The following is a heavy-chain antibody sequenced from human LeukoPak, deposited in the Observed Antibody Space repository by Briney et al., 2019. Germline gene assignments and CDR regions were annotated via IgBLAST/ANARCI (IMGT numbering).Heavy chain of an antibody. J-gene: IGHJ4*02. Sequence: GGSLRLSCAASGFIFSTYGMHWVRQAPGKGLEWVAFIRNDGSDKYYAVSVKGRFTISRDNSKNTLYLQMNSLRAEDTALYYCAKDQTPYYWGQGTLVTVSS. CDR1: GFIFSTYG. CDR2: IRNDGSDK. V-gene: IGHV3-30*02. CDR3: AKDQTPYY.